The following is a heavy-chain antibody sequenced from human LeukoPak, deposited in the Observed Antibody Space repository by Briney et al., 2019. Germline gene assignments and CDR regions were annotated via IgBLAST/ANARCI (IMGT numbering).Heavy chain of an antibody. CDR2: IYYSGST. Sequence: SETLSLTCTVSGGSISSYYWSWMRQPPGKGLEGIGYIYYSGSTNYNPSLKSRVTISVDTSKNQFSLKLSSVTAADTAVYYCARHKGYYYDSSGYYYFDYWGQGTLVTVSS. D-gene: IGHD3-22*01. V-gene: IGHV4-59*08. J-gene: IGHJ4*02. CDR1: GGSISSYY. CDR3: ARHKGYYYDSSGYYYFDY.